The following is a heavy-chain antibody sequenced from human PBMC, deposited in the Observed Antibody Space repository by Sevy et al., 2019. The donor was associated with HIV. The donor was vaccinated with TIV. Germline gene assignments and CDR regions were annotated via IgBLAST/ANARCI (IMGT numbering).Heavy chain of an antibody. D-gene: IGHD2-21*01. V-gene: IGHV4-39*01. Sequence: SETLSLTCSVSGVSISSSSYDWGWIRQPPGKGLEWIGSIYYSGSTYYNPSLMSRVTVSVDTSKNQFSLNLRSVTAADTAVYYCAGHGGIVDRAFDFWGRGTLVTVSS. CDR3: AGHGGIVDRAFDF. J-gene: IGHJ4*02. CDR2: IYYSGST. CDR1: GVSISSSSYD.